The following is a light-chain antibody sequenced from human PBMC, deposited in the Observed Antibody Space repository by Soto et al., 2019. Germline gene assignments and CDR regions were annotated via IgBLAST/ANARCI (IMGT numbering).Light chain of an antibody. CDR3: QQSDSIPIT. V-gene: IGKV1-39*01. CDR2: AAS. J-gene: IGKJ5*01. CDR1: QTITRN. Sequence: DIQMTQSPSSLSASVGDRVNIPCRASQTITRNLNWYQQKPGTAPKLLIYAASTLQSGVPSRFSGSGSGTDFTLAISSLQPEDFATYYCQQSDSIPITFGQGTRLEIK.